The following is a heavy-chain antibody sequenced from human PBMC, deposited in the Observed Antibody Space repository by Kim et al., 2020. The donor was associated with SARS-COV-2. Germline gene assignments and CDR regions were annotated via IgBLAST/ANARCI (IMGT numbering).Heavy chain of an antibody. CDR2: INSDGSST. CDR3: ARVGYYYGSGSRGGMDV. J-gene: IGHJ6*02. CDR1: GFTFSSYW. V-gene: IGHV3-74*01. D-gene: IGHD3-10*01. Sequence: GGSLRLSCAASGFTFSSYWMHWVRGAPGKGLVWVSRINSDGSSTSYADSVKGRFTISRDNAKNTLYLQMNSLRAEDTAVYYCARVGYYYGSGSRGGMDVWGQGTTVTVSS.